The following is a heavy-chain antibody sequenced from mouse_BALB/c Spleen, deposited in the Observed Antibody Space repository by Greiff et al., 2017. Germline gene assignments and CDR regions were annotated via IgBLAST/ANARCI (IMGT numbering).Heavy chain of an antibody. J-gene: IGHJ2*01. D-gene: IGHD4-1*01. CDR3: AGDAVGGYLDY. V-gene: IGHV7-1*02. CDR1: GFTFSDFY. CDR2: SRHKANDYTT. Sequence: EVKVVESGGGLVQPGGSLRLSCATSGFTFSDFYMEWVRQPPGKRLEWIAASRHKANDYTTEYSASVKGRFIVSRDTSQSSLYLQMNARSAEDTAIYYCAGDAVGGYLDYWGQGTTLTVSS.